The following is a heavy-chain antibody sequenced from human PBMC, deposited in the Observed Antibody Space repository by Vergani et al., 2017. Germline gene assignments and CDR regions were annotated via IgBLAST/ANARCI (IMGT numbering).Heavy chain of an antibody. J-gene: IGHJ4*02. CDR1: GYSLTELT. CDR3: ARGDYGILTGYRY. Sequence: QVQLVQSGSEVRKPGASVKVSCQVSGYSLTELTIHWVRPAPGQGLEWMGIINPSGGHTNYAQKFQGRVTMTRDTSTSTVYMELSSLRSEDTAIYYCARGDYGILTGYRYWGQGTLVTVSA. D-gene: IGHD3-9*01. V-gene: IGHV1-46*03. CDR2: INPSGGHT.